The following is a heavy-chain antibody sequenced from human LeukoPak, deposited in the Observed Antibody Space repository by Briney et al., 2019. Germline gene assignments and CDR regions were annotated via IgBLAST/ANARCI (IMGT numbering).Heavy chain of an antibody. Sequence: SESLSLTCIVSGYSIDSGYFWGWIRQPPGKGLEWIGNIHHSGTTYYNPSLKSRVTISVDTSKNQFSLNLSSVTAADTAFYYCARDLGSGWSPGYWGQGTLVTVSS. CDR1: GYSIDSGYF. J-gene: IGHJ4*02. CDR2: IHHSGTT. CDR3: ARDLGSGWSPGY. D-gene: IGHD6-19*01. V-gene: IGHV4-38-2*02.